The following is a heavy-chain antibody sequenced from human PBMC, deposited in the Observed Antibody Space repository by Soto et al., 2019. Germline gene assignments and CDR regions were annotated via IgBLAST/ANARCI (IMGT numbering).Heavy chain of an antibody. J-gene: IGHJ4*02. V-gene: IGHV3-30-3*01. CDR3: ARKLQGYYFDY. CDR2: ISSDGSNK. Sequence: GGSLRLSCAASGFTFSSYGIHWVRQAPGKGLEWVAAISSDGSNKYYADSVKGRFTISRDNSKNTVSLQINSLRAEDTAVYFCARKLQGYYFDYWGQGTLVTVSS. CDR1: GFTFSSYG.